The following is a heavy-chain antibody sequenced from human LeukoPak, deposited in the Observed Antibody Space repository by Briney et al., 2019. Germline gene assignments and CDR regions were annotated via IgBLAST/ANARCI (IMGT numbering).Heavy chain of an antibody. J-gene: IGHJ4*02. D-gene: IGHD2-2*01. CDR1: GGSFSGYY. CDR2: INHSGST. V-gene: IGHV4-34*01. CDR3: ARGVFVVVPAAAYYFDY. Sequence: PSETLSLTCAVYGGSFSGYYWSWIRQPPGKGLEWIGEINHSGSTNYNPSLKSRVTISVDTPKNQFSLKLSSVTAADTAVYYCARGVFVVVPAAAYYFDYWGQGTLVTISS.